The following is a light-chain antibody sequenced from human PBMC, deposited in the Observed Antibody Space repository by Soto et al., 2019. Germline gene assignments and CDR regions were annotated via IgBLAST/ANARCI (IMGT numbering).Light chain of an antibody. Sequence: QSALTQPPSASGSLGQSVTISCTGTSSDVGASNYVSWYQQHPGNSPKIVVFAVSQRPSGVPDRFSGSKSGNTASLTVSGLQAEDEADYYCASYSSSDTLYVFGSGTKVTVL. J-gene: IGLJ1*01. CDR3: ASYSSSDTLYV. V-gene: IGLV2-8*01. CDR2: AVS. CDR1: SSDVGASNY.